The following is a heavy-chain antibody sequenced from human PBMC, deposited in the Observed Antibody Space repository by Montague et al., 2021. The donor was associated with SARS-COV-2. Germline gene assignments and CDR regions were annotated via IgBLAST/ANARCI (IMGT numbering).Heavy chain of an antibody. D-gene: IGHD3-9*01. CDR2: IYYSGST. Sequence: SETLSLTCTVSGGSISSSSYYWGWIRQPPGKGLEWIGSIYYSGSTYYXPSLKSRVTISVDTSKNQFSPKLSSVTAADTAVYYCARHDDILTTYYYYYGMDVWGQGTTVTVSS. J-gene: IGHJ6*02. V-gene: IGHV4-39*01. CDR3: ARHDDILTTYYYYYGMDV. CDR1: GGSISSSSYY.